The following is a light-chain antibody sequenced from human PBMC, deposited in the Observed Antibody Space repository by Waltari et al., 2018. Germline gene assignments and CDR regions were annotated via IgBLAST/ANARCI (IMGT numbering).Light chain of an antibody. CDR1: TGAVTSDYY. CDR2: SAT. V-gene: IGLV7-43*01. CDR3: LLHCAGPWV. J-gene: IGLJ3*02. Sequence: QTVVTQEPSLTVSPGGTVTLTCGSSTGAVTSDYYPNWIQQKPGQAPRALIYSATNKHPGTPSRCSGSLLGGKAALTGSGAQPEDEAEYHCLLHCAGPWVFGGGTKLTVL.